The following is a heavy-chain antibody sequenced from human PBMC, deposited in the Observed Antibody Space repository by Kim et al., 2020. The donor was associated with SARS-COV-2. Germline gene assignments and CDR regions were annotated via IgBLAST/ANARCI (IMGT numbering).Heavy chain of an antibody. V-gene: IGHV1-2*06. J-gene: IGHJ2*01. D-gene: IGHD1-1*01. CDR3: AREGARYRWDFDL. Sequence: ASVKVSCEASGFLFTDHYIHWLRQAPGQGLEWMGRIDPKTDSVNHAQRFQGRATITRDKSINTAFLELRTLSFDDTAVYYCAREGARYRWDFDLWGRGTLVNVSS. CDR1: GFLFTDHY. CDR2: IDPKTDSV.